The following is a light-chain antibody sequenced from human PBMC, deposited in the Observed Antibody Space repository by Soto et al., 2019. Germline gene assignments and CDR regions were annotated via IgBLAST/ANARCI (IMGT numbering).Light chain of an antibody. V-gene: IGLV1-44*01. Sequence: QSALTQPPSASGTPGQRVTMSCSGSRPNIGSNTVNWYQQLAGTAPKVLIYSNDQRPSGVPDRFSGSKSGTSASLAISGLQSEDEADYYCAAWDDSLKVVVFGGGTKVTVL. CDR2: SND. CDR1: RPNIGSNT. J-gene: IGLJ2*01. CDR3: AAWDDSLKVVV.